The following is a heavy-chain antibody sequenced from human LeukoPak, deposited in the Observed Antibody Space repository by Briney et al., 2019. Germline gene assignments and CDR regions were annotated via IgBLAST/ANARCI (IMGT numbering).Heavy chain of an antibody. CDR3: AKDRFGISRYYYDSSGYYYY. CDR2: ISGSGGST. D-gene: IGHD3-22*01. CDR1: GFTFSSYA. Sequence: GGSLRLSCAASGFTFSSYAMSWVRQAPGKGLEWVSAISGSGGSTYYADSVKGRFTISRDNSKNTLYLQTNSLRAEDTAVYYCAKDRFGISRYYYDSSGYYYYWGQGTLVTVSS. J-gene: IGHJ4*02. V-gene: IGHV3-23*01.